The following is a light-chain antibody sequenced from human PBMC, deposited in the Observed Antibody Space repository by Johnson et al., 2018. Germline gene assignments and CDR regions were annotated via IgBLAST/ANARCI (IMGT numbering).Light chain of an antibody. CDR1: SSNIGNNY. Sequence: QSVLTQPPSVSAAPGQKVTISCSGSSSNIGNNYVSWYQQLPGTAPKLLIYENNKRPSGIPDRFSGSKSGKSATLGITGLKTGDEADYYCGTLDSSLSAGNVFGTGTKVTVL. V-gene: IGLV1-51*02. CDR2: ENN. CDR3: GTLDSSLSAGNV. J-gene: IGLJ1*01.